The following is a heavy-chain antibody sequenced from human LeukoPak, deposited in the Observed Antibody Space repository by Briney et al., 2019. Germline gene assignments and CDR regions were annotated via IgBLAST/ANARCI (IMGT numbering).Heavy chain of an antibody. V-gene: IGHV1-69*13. CDR3: ARVTGGRYCSTTSCYMRGWFDP. J-gene: IGHJ5*02. CDR2: IIPVFGTS. Sequence: GASVKVSCKASGGTFSSYAINWVRQAPGQGLEWMGGIIPVFGTSNYAQKFQGRVTITAGESTRTAYMELSSLRSEDTAVYYCARVTGGRYCSTTSCYMRGWFDPWGQGTLVTVSS. D-gene: IGHD2-2*02. CDR1: GGTFSSYA.